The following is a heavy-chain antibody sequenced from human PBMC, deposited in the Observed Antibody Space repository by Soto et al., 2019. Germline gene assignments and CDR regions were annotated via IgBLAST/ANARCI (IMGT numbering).Heavy chain of an antibody. D-gene: IGHD2-21*02. CDR2: IIPTLGTT. Sequence: QVQLVQSGTEVKTPGSSVKVSCQASGGSFSKFAINWVRQSPGQGLEWMGGIIPTLGTTDYAHKFQGRVPITADKSRRTTYMELSGLRSEDPAVYYCARDDATHCGDDCYRYFYYGMDVWGKGTTVTVSS. J-gene: IGHJ6*04. CDR1: GGSFSKFA. V-gene: IGHV1-69*06. CDR3: ARDDATHCGDDCYRYFYYGMDV.